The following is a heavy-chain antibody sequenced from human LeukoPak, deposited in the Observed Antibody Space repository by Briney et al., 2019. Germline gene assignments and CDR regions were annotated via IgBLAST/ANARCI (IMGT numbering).Heavy chain of an antibody. CDR2: IYYSGST. V-gene: IGHV4-31*03. J-gene: IGHJ5*02. Sequence: SESLSLARTVSGGSISSGGYYCSWIRQHPGKGLEWIGYIYYSGSTYYNPSLKSRVTISVDTSNNQFSLKLSSVTAADTAVYYCARVDYYDKWFDPWGQGTLVTVSS. D-gene: IGHD3-22*01. CDR3: ARVDYYDKWFDP. CDR1: GGSISSGGYY.